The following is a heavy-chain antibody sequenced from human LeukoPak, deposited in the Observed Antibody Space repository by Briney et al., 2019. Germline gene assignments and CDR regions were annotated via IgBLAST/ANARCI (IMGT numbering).Heavy chain of an antibody. D-gene: IGHD6-13*01. CDR1: GFNFSSHW. CDR2: LRSSGNGT. J-gene: IGHJ6*02. Sequence: GGSLRLSCAASGFNFSSHWMHWVRQAPGKGLVWVSRLRSSGNGTTYADSVKGRFTISRDNAKNTLFLQMNSLRTEDTALYYCAKGTYSSSWFAFYYYYGMDVWGQGTTVTVSS. V-gene: IGHV3-74*03. CDR3: AKGTYSSSWFAFYYYYGMDV.